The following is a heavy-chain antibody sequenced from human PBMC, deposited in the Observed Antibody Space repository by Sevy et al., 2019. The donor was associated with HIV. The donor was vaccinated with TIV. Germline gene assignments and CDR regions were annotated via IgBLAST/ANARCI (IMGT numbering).Heavy chain of an antibody. J-gene: IGHJ6*02. CDR1: GFTFSHAW. D-gene: IGHD3-22*01. Sequence: GGSLRLSCAASGFTFSHAWMNWVRQVPGKGLEWVGRIKSKADGGTRDYAAPVKGRFTISRDDSKNTLSLQMNSLEIEDTGVYYCTVTKRIVMIGVEDGMDVWGQGTTITVSS. CDR2: IKSKADGGTR. CDR3: TVTKRIVMIGVEDGMDV. V-gene: IGHV3-15*07.